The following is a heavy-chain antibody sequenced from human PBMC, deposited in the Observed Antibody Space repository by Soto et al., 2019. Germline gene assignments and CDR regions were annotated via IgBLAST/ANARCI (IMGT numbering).Heavy chain of an antibody. Sequence: GASVKVSCKASGYTFTGYYMHWVRQAPGQGLEWMGWINPNSGGTNYAQKFQGWVTMTRDTSISTAYMELSRLRSDDTAVYYCARDLGIAAPPVYYYMDVWGKGTTVTVSS. CDR1: GYTFTGYY. V-gene: IGHV1-2*04. CDR3: ARDLGIAAPPVYYYMDV. D-gene: IGHD6-13*01. J-gene: IGHJ6*03. CDR2: INPNSGGT.